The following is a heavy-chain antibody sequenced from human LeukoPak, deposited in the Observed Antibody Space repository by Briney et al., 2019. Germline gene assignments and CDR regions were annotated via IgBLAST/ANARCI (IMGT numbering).Heavy chain of an antibody. V-gene: IGHV4-59*08. D-gene: IGHD5-24*01. CDR1: GGSISSYY. Sequence: SSETLSLTCTVSGGSISSYYWSWIRQPPGKGLEWIGYIYYSGSTNYNPPLKSRVTISVDTSKNQFSLKLSSVTAADTAVYYCARHGGDGYNGYWGQGTLVTVSS. J-gene: IGHJ4*02. CDR3: ARHGGDGYNGY. CDR2: IYYSGST.